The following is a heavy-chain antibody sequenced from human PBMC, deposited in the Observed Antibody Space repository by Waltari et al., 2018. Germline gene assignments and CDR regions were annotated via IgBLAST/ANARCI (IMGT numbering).Heavy chain of an antibody. J-gene: IGHJ5*02. Sequence: QVQLVQSGAEVNKPGSSVKVSCKASGGTFSSYPISWVRQAHGQGLEWMGGIIPIFGTANYAQKFQGRVTITADESTSTAYMELSRLRSEDTAVYYCATTGYSGYDLNWFDPWGQGTLGTVSS. CDR3: ATTGYSGYDLNWFDP. CDR1: GGTFSSYP. V-gene: IGHV1-69*01. CDR2: IIPIFGTA. D-gene: IGHD5-12*01.